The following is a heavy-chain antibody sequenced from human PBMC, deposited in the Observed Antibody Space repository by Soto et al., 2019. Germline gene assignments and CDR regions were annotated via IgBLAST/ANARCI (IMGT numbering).Heavy chain of an antibody. Sequence: SETLSLTCSLSGGAIGGYYWSWIRQPPGKALEWIGYVSYSGSTDYNPSLKSRVSISIDTSKNQFSLKMISVTAADTAVYYCERHGADSGWFFFDPWGQGALVTVSS. V-gene: IGHV4-59*08. J-gene: IGHJ5*02. CDR3: ERHGADSGWFFFDP. CDR2: VSYSGST. CDR1: GGAIGGYY. D-gene: IGHD6-19*01.